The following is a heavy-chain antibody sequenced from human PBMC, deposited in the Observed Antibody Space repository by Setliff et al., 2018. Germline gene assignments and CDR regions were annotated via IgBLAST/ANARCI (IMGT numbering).Heavy chain of an antibody. J-gene: IGHJ3*02. V-gene: IGHV1-69*13. D-gene: IGHD3-16*01. CDR1: GGTFSSYA. Sequence: GASVKVSCKASGGTFSSYAISWVRQAPGQGLEWMGGIIPIFGTANYAQKFQGRVTITADESTSTAYMELSSLRSEDTAVYYCARGAVNWAAFNIWGQGTLVTVSS. CDR3: ARGAVNWAAFNI. CDR2: IIPIFGTA.